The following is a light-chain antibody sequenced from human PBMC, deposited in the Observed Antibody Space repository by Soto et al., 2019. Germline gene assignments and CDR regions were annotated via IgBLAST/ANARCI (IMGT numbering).Light chain of an antibody. CDR1: SSDVGGYNY. CDR3: SSYADSNGVV. V-gene: IGLV2-8*01. Sequence: QSALTQPLSASGSPGQTVTISSTGTSSDVGGYNYVSWYQQHPGKAPKLMIYEVSKRPSGVPDRFSGTKSGNTASLTVSGLQAEDEADYYCSSYADSNGVVFGGGTKLTVL. CDR2: EVS. J-gene: IGLJ2*01.